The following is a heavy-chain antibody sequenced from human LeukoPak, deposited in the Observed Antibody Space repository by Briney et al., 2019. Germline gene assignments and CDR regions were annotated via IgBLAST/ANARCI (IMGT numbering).Heavy chain of an antibody. CDR1: GFTFDDYA. Sequence: GGSLRLSCGASGFTFDDYAMHWVRQAPGKGLEWGAGIRWNSGSISYAHSVKGRFTISRDNDKNYLYLQMNSLRAEDTALYYCATDSSSGRYYYYGMDVWGQGTTVTVSS. CDR3: ATDSSSGRYYYYGMDV. J-gene: IGHJ6*01. V-gene: IGHV3-9*01. CDR2: IRWNSGSI. D-gene: IGHD6-19*01.